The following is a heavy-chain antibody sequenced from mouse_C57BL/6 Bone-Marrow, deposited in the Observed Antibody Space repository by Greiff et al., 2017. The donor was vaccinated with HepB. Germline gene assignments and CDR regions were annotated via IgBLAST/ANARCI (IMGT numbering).Heavy chain of an antibody. CDR2: IYPGSGST. CDR3: ARAAWFAY. J-gene: IGHJ3*01. CDR1: GYTFTSYW. V-gene: IGHV1-55*01. Sequence: QVQLQQPGAELVKPGASVKMSCKASGYTFTSYWITWVKQRPGQGLEWIGDIYPGSGSTNYNEKFKSKATLTVETSSSTAYMQLSSLTSEDSAVYYCARAAWFAYWGQGTLVTVSA.